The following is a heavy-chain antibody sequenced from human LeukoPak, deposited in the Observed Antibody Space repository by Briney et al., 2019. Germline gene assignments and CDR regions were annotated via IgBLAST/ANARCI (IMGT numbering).Heavy chain of an antibody. V-gene: IGHV4-31*03. CDR2: IYYSGST. CDR3: ARGRTPLNFYGGPDY. D-gene: IGHD4-23*01. CDR1: GGSISSGGYY. J-gene: IGHJ4*02. Sequence: SETLSLTCTVSGGSISSGGYYWSWSRQHPGEGLVWLGYIYYSGSTYYNPSLKSRVTISVDTSKNQFSLKLSSVTAADTAVYYCARGRTPLNFYGGPDYWGQGTLVTVSS.